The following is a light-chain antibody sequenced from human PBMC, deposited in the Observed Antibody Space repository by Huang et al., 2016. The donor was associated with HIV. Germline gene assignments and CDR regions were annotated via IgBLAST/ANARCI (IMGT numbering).Light chain of an antibody. CDR2: GAS. CDR1: QSVSND. Sequence: EIVMTQSPATLSVSPGERATLSCRASQSVSNDLAWYQQKPGQAPRLLIYGASTRATAIPARFSGSGSGTEFTLTISGLQSEDFAVYYCQQYNNWHPMTFGQGTKVEIK. V-gene: IGKV3-15*01. CDR3: QQYNNWHPMT. J-gene: IGKJ1*01.